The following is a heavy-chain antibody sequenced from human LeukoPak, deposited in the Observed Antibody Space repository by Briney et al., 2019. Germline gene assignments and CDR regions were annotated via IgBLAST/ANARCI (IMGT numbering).Heavy chain of an antibody. D-gene: IGHD5-18*01. CDR2: ISYDGSNK. J-gene: IGHJ4*02. CDR1: GFTFSSYA. V-gene: IGHV3-30*04. CDR3: AKDHSHTATTGFEDY. Sequence: GGSLRLSCAASGFTFSSYAMHWVRQAPGKGLEWVAVISYDGSNKYYADSVKGRFTISRDNSKNTLYLQMNSLRAEDTAVYYCAKDHSHTATTGFEDYWGQGTLVTVSS.